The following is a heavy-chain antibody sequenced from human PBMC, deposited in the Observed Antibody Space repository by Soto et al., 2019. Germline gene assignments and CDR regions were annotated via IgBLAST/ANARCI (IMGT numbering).Heavy chain of an antibody. D-gene: IGHD2-2*01. J-gene: IGHJ6*02. Sequence: GGSLRLSCAASGFTFSSYGMHWVRQAPGKGLEWVAVISYDGSNKYYADSVKGRFTISRDNSKNTLYLQMNSLRAEDTAVYYCAKREDCSSTSCYAGGQDYYYGMDVWGQGTTVTVSS. V-gene: IGHV3-30*18. CDR3: AKREDCSSTSCYAGGQDYYYGMDV. CDR2: ISYDGSNK. CDR1: GFTFSSYG.